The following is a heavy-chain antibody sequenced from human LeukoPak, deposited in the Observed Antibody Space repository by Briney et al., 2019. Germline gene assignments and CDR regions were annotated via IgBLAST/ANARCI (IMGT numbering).Heavy chain of an antibody. D-gene: IGHD3-16*02. J-gene: IGHJ4*02. V-gene: IGHV5-51*01. CDR1: GSTFIAYW. Sequence: GDSLKISCQGSGSTFIAYWSGGSRQMPGKGLEWMGIIYPGDSDTRYSPSFQGQVTISADKSISTDYLQWSSLKGSDANTIYYAKRMITFGGVIVSEYFDYWGQGTLVTVSS. CDR3: AKRMITFGGVIVSEYFDY. CDR2: IYPGDSDT.